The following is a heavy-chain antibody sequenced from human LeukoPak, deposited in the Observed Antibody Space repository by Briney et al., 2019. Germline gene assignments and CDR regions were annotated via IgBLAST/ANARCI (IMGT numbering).Heavy chain of an antibody. CDR1: GFTFRTYG. D-gene: IGHD5-12*01. CDR2: IIGSGATT. V-gene: IGHV3-23*01. J-gene: IGHJ4*02. Sequence: GGTLRLSCAASGFTFRTYGMNWVRQAPGKGLEWVSGIIGSGATTYYGDSVKGRFTISRDNSKNTLYLQMNSLRAEDTAVYYCARDPGSGYEEHFDYWGQGTLVTVSS. CDR3: ARDPGSGYEEHFDY.